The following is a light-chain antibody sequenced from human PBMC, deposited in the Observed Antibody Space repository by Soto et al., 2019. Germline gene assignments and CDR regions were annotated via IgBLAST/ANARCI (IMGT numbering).Light chain of an antibody. V-gene: IGLV8-61*01. J-gene: IGLJ3*02. Sequence: QAVVTQEPSFSVSPGGTVTLTCGLSSGPVFTSSYPNWYQQTPGQAPRTLIFNTNTRSSGVPDRFSGSILGDKAALTITGAKADDESYYYCLLYLGGGIWVFGGGTKLTVL. CDR2: NTN. CDR3: LLYLGGGIWV. CDR1: SGPVFTSSY.